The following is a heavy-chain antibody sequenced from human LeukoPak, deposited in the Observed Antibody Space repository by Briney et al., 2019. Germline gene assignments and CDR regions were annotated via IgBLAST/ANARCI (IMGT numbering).Heavy chain of an antibody. CDR1: GGSFSGYY. J-gene: IGHJ1*01. Sequence: SETLSLTCAVYGGSFSGYYWSWIRQPPGKGLEWIGEINHSGSTNYNPSLKSRVTISVDTSKNQFSLKLSSVTAADTAVYYCARGPLGGGPPRRSPKTGYFQHWGQGTLVTVSS. CDR2: INHSGST. V-gene: IGHV4-34*01. D-gene: IGHD3-16*01. CDR3: ARGPLGGGPPRRSPKTGYFQH.